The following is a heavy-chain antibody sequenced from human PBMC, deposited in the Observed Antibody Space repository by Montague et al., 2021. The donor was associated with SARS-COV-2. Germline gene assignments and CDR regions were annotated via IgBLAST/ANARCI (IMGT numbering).Heavy chain of an antibody. CDR3: ARHWGIAAAGN. J-gene: IGHJ4*02. D-gene: IGHD6-13*01. Sequence: SETLSLTCSVSGGSITDRTYYWGCIRQSPGKGLEWIGAINYSGTTYYXPSLKSRVTISLDTAKNQFSLKMTSVTAADTAVYYCARHWGIAAAGNWGQGNLVTVSS. CDR2: INYSGTT. V-gene: IGHV4-39*01. CDR1: GGSITDRTYY.